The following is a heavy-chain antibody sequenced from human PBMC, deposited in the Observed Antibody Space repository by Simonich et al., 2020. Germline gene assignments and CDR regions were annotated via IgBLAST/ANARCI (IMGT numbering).Heavy chain of an antibody. Sequence: QLQLQESGPGLVKPSETLSLTCTVSGGSISSSSYYWGWIRQPPGKGLEWIGSIYYSGSTNYNPSLKSRVTISVDTSKNQFSLKLSSVTAADTAVYYCASLSGIAAAGTRFDIWGQGTMVTVSS. V-gene: IGHV4-39*07. CDR2: IYYSGST. CDR1: GGSISSSSYY. J-gene: IGHJ3*02. D-gene: IGHD6-13*01. CDR3: ASLSGIAAAGTRFDI.